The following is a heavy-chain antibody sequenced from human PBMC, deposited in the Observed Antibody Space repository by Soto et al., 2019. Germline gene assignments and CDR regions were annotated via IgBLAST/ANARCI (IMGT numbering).Heavy chain of an antibody. CDR1: GYTFTSYG. D-gene: IGHD5-18*01. V-gene: IGHV1-18*01. CDR2: ISAYNGNT. Sequence: GASVKVSCKASGYTFTSYGISWVRQAPGQGLEWVGWISAYNGNTNYAQKLQGRVTMTTDTSTSTAYMELRSLRSDDTAVYYCARAVDTAMVNWFDPWGQGTLVTVS. J-gene: IGHJ5*02. CDR3: ARAVDTAMVNWFDP.